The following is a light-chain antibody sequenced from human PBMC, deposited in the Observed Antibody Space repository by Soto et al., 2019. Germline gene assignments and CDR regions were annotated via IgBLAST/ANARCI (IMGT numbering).Light chain of an antibody. J-gene: IGLJ2*01. Sequence: QSALTQPPSVSGAPGQRVTISCTGSYSNIGAGYDVHWYQQFPGTAPKLLIYDNNNRPSGVSDRFSGSKSGTSASLAITGLQAEDEADYYCQSYDSSLSGLGVFGGGTKLTVL. CDR3: QSYDSSLSGLGV. CDR1: YSNIGAGYD. CDR2: DNN. V-gene: IGLV1-40*01.